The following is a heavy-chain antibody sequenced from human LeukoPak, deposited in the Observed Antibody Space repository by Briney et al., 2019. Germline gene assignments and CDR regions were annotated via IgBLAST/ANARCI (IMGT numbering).Heavy chain of an antibody. CDR2: INHSGST. CDR1: GGSFSGYY. CDR3: ARGFARSASGASYNWFDP. Sequence: SETLSLTCAVYGGSFSGYYWSWIRQPPGKGLEWIGEINHSGSTNHNPSLKSRVTISVDTSKNQFSLKLSSVTAADTAVYYCARGFARSASGASYNWFDPWGQGTLVTVSS. V-gene: IGHV4-34*01. D-gene: IGHD6-25*01. J-gene: IGHJ5*02.